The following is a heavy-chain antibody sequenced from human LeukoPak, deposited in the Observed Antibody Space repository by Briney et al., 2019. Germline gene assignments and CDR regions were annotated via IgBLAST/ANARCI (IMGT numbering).Heavy chain of an antibody. CDR1: GFAFSNYW. CDR2: ISPDGSTT. CDR3: ARVNVCLRCHFDY. V-gene: IGHV3-74*01. D-gene: IGHD5/OR15-5a*01. J-gene: IGHJ4*02. Sequence: HSGGSLRLSCAGSGFAFSNYWVHWVRQVRGKGLVWVSWISPDGSTTRYADSVKGLFTISRDNAENTMYLQMIALRAEDSAVYYCARVNVCLRCHFDYWGQGTLVTVSS.